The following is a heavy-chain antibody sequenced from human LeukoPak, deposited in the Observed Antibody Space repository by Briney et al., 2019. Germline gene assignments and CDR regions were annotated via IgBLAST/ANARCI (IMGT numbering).Heavy chain of an antibody. CDR1: GFTFSSYS. CDR3: ARAIDVRSDPILLLWFGETSFDP. Sequence: GGSLRLSCAASGFTFSSYSMNWVGQAPGKGLEWVSFISSSSSYIYYADSVKGRFTISRDNAKNSLYLQMNSLRAEDTAVYYCARAIDVRSDPILLLWFGETSFDPWGQGTLVTVSS. CDR2: ISSSSSYI. J-gene: IGHJ5*02. V-gene: IGHV3-21*01. D-gene: IGHD3-10*01.